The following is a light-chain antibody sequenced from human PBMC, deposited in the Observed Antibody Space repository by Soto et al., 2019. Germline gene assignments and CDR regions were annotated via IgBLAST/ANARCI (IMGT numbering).Light chain of an antibody. J-gene: IGKJ2*01. V-gene: IGKV3-15*01. CDR3: QQYNNWLYT. CDR1: QSVSSN. Sequence: EIVMTQSPATLSVSPGERATLSCRASQSVSSNLAWYQQKPGQAPRLLICGASTRATGIPARFSGSGSGTEFTLTISSLQSEDFAVYYCQQYNNWLYTFGQGTKLEIK. CDR2: GAS.